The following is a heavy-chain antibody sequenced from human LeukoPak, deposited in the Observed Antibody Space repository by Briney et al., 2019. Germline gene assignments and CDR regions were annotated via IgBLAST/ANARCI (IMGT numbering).Heavy chain of an antibody. CDR1: GFTFSVFW. J-gene: IGHJ3*02. D-gene: IGHD7-27*01. CDR3: ARDRWGERAFDT. CDR2: IKDDETT. V-gene: IGHV3-74*03. Sequence: PGGSLRLSCAASGFTFSVFWMHWVRQTPEKGLVWVSLIKDDETTTYADSVTGRFTISRDNAKKTVYLQMNSLRAEDAGMYFCARDRWGERAFDTWGRGTMVSVSS.